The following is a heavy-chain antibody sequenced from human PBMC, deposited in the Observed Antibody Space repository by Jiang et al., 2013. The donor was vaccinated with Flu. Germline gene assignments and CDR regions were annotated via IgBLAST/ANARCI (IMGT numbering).Heavy chain of an antibody. Sequence: VQLVESGGGLVQPGVSLRLSCAASGFTFSNYWMHWVRQAPGKGLVWVSRIKSDGSSTNYADSVKGRFTISRDNAKNTLYLQMNSLRAEDTAIYYCARGGEYGDYVTYYWGQGILVTVSS. CDR1: GFTFSNYW. D-gene: IGHD4-17*01. CDR2: IKSDGSST. J-gene: IGHJ4*02. CDR3: ARGGEYGDYVTYY. V-gene: IGHV3-74*01.